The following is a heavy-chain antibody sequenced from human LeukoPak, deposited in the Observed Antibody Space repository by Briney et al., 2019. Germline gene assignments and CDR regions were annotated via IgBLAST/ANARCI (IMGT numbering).Heavy chain of an antibody. Sequence: ASVKVSCKASGGTFSSYAISWVRQAPGQGLEWMGRIIPIFGTANYAQKFQGRVTITTDESTSTAYMELSSLRSEDTAVYYCAASRIVGAVGRYYYYYMDVWGKGTTVTVSS. CDR1: GGTFSSYA. J-gene: IGHJ6*03. D-gene: IGHD1-26*01. CDR2: IIPIFGTA. V-gene: IGHV1-69*05. CDR3: AASRIVGAVGRYYYYYMDV.